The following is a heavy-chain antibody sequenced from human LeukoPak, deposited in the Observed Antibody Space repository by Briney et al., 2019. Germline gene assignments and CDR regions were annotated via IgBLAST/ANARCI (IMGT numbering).Heavy chain of an antibody. CDR1: GGSISSYF. D-gene: IGHD6-19*01. Sequence: SETLSLTCTASGGSISSYFWSWIRQPPGKGLEWIGYIYYSGSTNYNPSLKSRVTISVDTSKNQFSLKLSSVTAADTAVYYCARGHSSGWSYFDYWGQGTLVTVSS. J-gene: IGHJ4*02. CDR3: ARGHSSGWSYFDY. CDR2: IYYSGST. V-gene: IGHV4-59*08.